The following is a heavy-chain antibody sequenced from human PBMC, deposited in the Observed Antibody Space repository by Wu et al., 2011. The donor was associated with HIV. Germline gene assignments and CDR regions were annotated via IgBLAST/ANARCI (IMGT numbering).Heavy chain of an antibody. V-gene: IGHV3-21*01. J-gene: IGHJ3*02. D-gene: IGHD3-16*01. CDR3: ARERWGGDAFDI. CDR2: ISSSSSYI. Sequence: VQLVESGGGLVKPGGSLRLSCAASGFTFSSYSMNWVRQAPGKGLEWVSSISSSSSYIYYADSVKGRFTISRDNAKNSLYLQMNSLRAEDTAVYYCARERWGGDAFDIWGQGTMVTVSS. CDR1: GFTFSSYS.